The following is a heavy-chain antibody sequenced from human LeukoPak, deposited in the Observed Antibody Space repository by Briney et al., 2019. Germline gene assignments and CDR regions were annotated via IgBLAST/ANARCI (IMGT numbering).Heavy chain of an antibody. Sequence: PSETLSLTCTVSGGSISSYYWSWIRQPPGKGLEWIGYIYYSGSTNYNPSLKSRVTISVDTSKNQFSLKVSSVTAADTAVYYCARRDYYDSSGYGYWGQGTLVTVSS. J-gene: IGHJ4*02. V-gene: IGHV4-59*08. CDR2: IYYSGST. CDR1: GGSISSYY. D-gene: IGHD3-22*01. CDR3: ARRDYYDSSGYGY.